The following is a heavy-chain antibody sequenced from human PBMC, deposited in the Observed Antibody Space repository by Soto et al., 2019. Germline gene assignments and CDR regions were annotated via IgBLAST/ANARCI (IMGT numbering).Heavy chain of an antibody. J-gene: IGHJ6*03. CDR1: GFTFSSYG. CDR3: AKDHDFWSGYIPYYMDV. Sequence: PVGSLRLSCAASGFTFSSYGMHWVRQAPGKGLEWVAVISYDGSNKYYADSVKGRFTISRDNSKNTLYLQMNSLRAEDTAVYYCAKDHDFWSGYIPYYMDVWGQGTTVTVSS. V-gene: IGHV3-30*18. D-gene: IGHD3-3*01. CDR2: ISYDGSNK.